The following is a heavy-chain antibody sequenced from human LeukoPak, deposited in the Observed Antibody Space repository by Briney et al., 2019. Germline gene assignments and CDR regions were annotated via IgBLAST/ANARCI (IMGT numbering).Heavy chain of an antibody. V-gene: IGHV1-69*01. J-gene: IGHJ5*02. CDR1: GGTFSSYA. D-gene: IGHD5-18*01. Sequence: SVKVSCKASGGTFSSYAISWVRQAPGQGLEWMGGIIPIFGTANYAQKFQGRVTITADESTSTAYVELSSLRSEDTAVYYCARDTAMVPGPNWFDPWGQGTLVTVSS. CDR2: IIPIFGTA. CDR3: ARDTAMVPGPNWFDP.